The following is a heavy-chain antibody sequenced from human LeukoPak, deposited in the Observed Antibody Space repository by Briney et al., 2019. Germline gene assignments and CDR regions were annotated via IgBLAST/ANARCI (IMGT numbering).Heavy chain of an antibody. CDR1: GFTFSNYG. Sequence: GGSLRLSCAASGFTFSNYGMHWVRQAPGKGLEWLTFIRYDGSNKYSADSVKGRFTISRDNSRNTLYLQMNSLRPEDTAVYYCAKDLGYNWNFDAFDIWGQGTMVTVSS. CDR2: IRYDGSNK. J-gene: IGHJ3*02. V-gene: IGHV3-30*02. D-gene: IGHD1-1*01. CDR3: AKDLGYNWNFDAFDI.